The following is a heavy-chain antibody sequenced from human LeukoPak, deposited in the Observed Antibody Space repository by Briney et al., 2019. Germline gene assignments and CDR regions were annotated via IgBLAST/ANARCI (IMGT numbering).Heavy chain of an antibody. CDR2: IIPIFGTA. D-gene: IGHD6-19*01. Sequence: ASVKVSCKASGDTFSSYAIRWVRQAPGQGLEWMGGIIPIFGTANYAQKFQGRVTITADESTSTAYMELSSLRSEDTAVYDCARAREQWLVLSGDFDYWGQGTLVTVSS. CDR1: GDTFSSYA. J-gene: IGHJ4*02. V-gene: IGHV1-69*13. CDR3: ARAREQWLVLSGDFDY.